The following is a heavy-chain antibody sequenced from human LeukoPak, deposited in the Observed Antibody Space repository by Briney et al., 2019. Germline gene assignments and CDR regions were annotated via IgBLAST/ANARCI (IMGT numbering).Heavy chain of an antibody. CDR1: GFSLSTRGRC. CDR2: IDWDDDK. V-gene: IGHV2-70*11. D-gene: IGHD3-10*01. Sequence: SGPTLVNPTQTLTLTCTFSGFSLSTRGRCVSWIRQPPGKALEWLSRIDWDDDKYYSTSLKTRLTISKDTSKNQVVLTMTNMDPVDTATYYCARRVYYYGSGRSSYYFDYWGQGTLVTVSS. J-gene: IGHJ4*02. CDR3: ARRVYYYGSGRSSYYFDY.